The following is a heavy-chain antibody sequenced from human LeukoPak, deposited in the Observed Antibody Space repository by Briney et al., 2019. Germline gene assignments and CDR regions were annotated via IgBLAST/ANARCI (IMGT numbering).Heavy chain of an antibody. CDR3: ARETRTYYYDSSGYIPDY. CDR2: IYTSGST. J-gene: IGHJ4*02. Sequence: SETLSLTCTVSGGSISSGSYYWSWIRQPAGKGLEWIGRIYTSGSTNYNPSLKSRVTISVDTSMNQFSLKLSSVTAADTAVYYCARETRTYYYDSSGYIPDYWGQGTLVTVSS. CDR1: GGSISSGSYY. V-gene: IGHV4-61*02. D-gene: IGHD3-22*01.